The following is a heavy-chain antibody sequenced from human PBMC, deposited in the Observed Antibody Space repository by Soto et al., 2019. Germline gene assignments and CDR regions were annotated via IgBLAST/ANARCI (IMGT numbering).Heavy chain of an antibody. CDR2: IYTSGST. V-gene: IGHV4-4*07. J-gene: IGHJ6*02. CDR1: GGSINSYY. Sequence: PWETLSLTCTVSGGSINSYYWSWIRQPAGKGLEWLGRIYTSGSTNYNPSLKSRVTMSVDTSQSQISLKLSSVTAADTAVYYCARDSVGMDVWGQGTTVTVSS. CDR3: ARDSVGMDV.